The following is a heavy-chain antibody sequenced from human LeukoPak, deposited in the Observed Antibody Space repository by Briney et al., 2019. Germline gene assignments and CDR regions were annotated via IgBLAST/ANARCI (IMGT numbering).Heavy chain of an antibody. J-gene: IGHJ4*02. CDR1: GHSITSTNF. CDR3: AREDGSSGYDDF. D-gene: IGHD3-22*01. Sequence: SETLSLACSVSGHSITSTNFWAWIRQTPGKGLEWIGSINHLGSAYYNPTLESRVTISVDTSKNHFSLKLNSVSAADTAVYYCAREDGSSGYDDFWGQGILVTVSS. CDR2: INHLGSA. V-gene: IGHV4-38-2*02.